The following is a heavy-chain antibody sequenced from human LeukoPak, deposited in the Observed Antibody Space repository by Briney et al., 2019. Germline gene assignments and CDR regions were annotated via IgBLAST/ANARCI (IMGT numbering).Heavy chain of an antibody. CDR1: GFTFSSYA. Sequence: PGGSLRLSCAASGFTFSSYAMSWVRQAPGKGLEWVAVISYDGSNKYYADSVKGRFTISRDNSKNTLYLQMNSLRAEDTAVYYCAKDARRQLDYWGQGTLVTVSS. V-gene: IGHV3-30*18. CDR3: AKDARRQLDY. CDR2: ISYDGSNK. J-gene: IGHJ4*02.